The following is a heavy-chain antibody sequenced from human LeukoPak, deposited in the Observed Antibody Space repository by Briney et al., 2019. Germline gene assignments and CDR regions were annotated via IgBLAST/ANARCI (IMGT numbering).Heavy chain of an antibody. CDR1: GGSISSGGYY. CDR3: AREVELARQFDY. Sequence: SETLSLTCTVSGGSISSGGYYWSWIRQHPGKGLEWIGYIYYSGSTYYNPSLKSRVTMSVDTSKNQLSLKLSSVTAADTAVYYCAREVELARQFDYWGQGTLVTVSS. J-gene: IGHJ4*02. V-gene: IGHV4-31*03. CDR2: IYYSGST. D-gene: IGHD5-24*01.